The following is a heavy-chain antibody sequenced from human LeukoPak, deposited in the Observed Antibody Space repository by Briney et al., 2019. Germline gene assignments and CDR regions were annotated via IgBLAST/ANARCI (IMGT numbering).Heavy chain of an antibody. CDR3: TGNGYYSLEY. CDR1: GGSISSSNW. Sequence: SETLSLTCAVSGGSISSSNWWSWVRQPPGKGLEWIGEIYHSGSTNYNPSLKSRVIISVDKSKNQFSLKLSSVTAADTAVYYCTGNGYYSLEYWGQGTLVTVSS. J-gene: IGHJ4*02. CDR2: IYHSGST. D-gene: IGHD3-3*01. V-gene: IGHV4-4*02.